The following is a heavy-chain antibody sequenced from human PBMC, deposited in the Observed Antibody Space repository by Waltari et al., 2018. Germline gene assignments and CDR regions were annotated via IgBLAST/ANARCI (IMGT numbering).Heavy chain of an antibody. Sequence: VQMVESGGGLVQPGGSLRLSCAVPGFSFSDYWMSWVRQAPGKGLEWVANIKYDGSEKYYVDSMKGRISIPRDNARKSLYLEINSLTVEDTAVYYCARDRARIAARPSWLGPWGQGSLVTVSA. CDR3: ARDRARIAARPSWLGP. CDR2: IKYDGSEK. D-gene: IGHD6-6*01. V-gene: IGHV3-7*03. J-gene: IGHJ5*02. CDR1: GFSFSDYW.